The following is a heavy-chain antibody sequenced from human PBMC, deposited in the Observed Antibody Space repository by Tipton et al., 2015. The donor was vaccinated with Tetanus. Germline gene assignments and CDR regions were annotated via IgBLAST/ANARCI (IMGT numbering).Heavy chain of an antibody. V-gene: IGHV5-51*01. CDR2: IYPGASDA. CDR1: GYSFTSYS. J-gene: IGHJ3*02. CDR3: ARHPSQDAFDI. D-gene: IGHD6-6*01. Sequence: QLVQSGAEVKKPGESLKISCKGSGYSFTSYSIGWVRQMSGKGLEWMGIIYPGASDAIYSPSFQGQVTISADNSIRTAYVQWSSLKASDTAMYYCARHPSQDAFDIWGQGTMVTVSP.